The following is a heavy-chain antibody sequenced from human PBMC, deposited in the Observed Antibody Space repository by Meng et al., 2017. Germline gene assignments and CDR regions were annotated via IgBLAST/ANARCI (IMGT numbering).Heavy chain of an antibody. CDR1: GYTFTGYY. CDR3: AREGDCSSNSCYTEFHYYGMDV. CDR2: INPNSGGT. D-gene: IGHD2-2*02. J-gene: IGHJ6*02. Sequence: ASVKVSCKASGYTFTGYYMHWVRQAPGQGLEWMGRINPNSGGTNYAQKFKGRVTMTRDTSISTAYMELSRLRADDTAVYYCAREGDCSSNSCYTEFHYYGMDVWGQGTTVTVSS. V-gene: IGHV1-2*06.